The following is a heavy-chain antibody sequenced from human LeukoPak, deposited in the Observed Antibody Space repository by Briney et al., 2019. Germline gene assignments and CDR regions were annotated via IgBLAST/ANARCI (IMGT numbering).Heavy chain of an antibody. J-gene: IGHJ4*02. CDR2: IYPGDSDT. V-gene: IGHV5-51*01. CDR3: ARPSSLYGGTSEDY. CDR1: GYSFTDYW. Sequence: HGEPLKISCKASGYSFTDYWIVWVRQMPGKGLEWMGAIYPGDSDTRYSPSLDGQVTISADKSVSTTYLQWSSLQASDTAMYYCARPSSLYGGTSEDYWGQGTLVTVSS. D-gene: IGHD4-23*01.